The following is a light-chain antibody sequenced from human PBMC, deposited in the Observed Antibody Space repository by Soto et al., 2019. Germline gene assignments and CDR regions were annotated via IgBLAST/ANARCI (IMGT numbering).Light chain of an antibody. J-gene: IGKJ5*01. CDR2: AAS. CDR3: QQSYSTPIN. V-gene: IGKV1-39*01. Sequence: DIQMTQSPSSLSASVGDRVTITCRASQSISSYLNWYQQKPGKAPKLLIYAASSLQSGVPSRFSGSGSGTDFTLTISSLQPEDFATYYCQQSYSTPINFGQGTRLE. CDR1: QSISSY.